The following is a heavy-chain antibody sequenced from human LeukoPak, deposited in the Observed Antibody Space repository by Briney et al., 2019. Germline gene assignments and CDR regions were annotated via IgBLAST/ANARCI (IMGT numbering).Heavy chain of an antibody. D-gene: IGHD3-10*01. V-gene: IGHV3-23*01. CDR1: GFTFSSYG. CDR3: AKHRSDLWFGESDAFDI. CDR2: ISGSGGST. J-gene: IGHJ3*02. Sequence: GGSLRLSCAASGFTFSSYGMTWVRQAPGKGLEWVSAISGSGGSTYYADSVKGRFTISRDNSKNTLYLQMNSLRAEDTAVYYCAKHRSDLWFGESDAFDIWGQGTMVTVSS.